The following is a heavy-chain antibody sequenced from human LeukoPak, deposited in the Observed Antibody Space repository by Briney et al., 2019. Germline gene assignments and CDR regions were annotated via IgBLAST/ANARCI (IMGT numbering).Heavy chain of an antibody. CDR3: AGGASEYSSSGDFAC. D-gene: IGHD6-6*01. V-gene: IGHV3-48*01. CDR2: TSSSSSTI. J-gene: IGHJ4*02. Sequence: PGGSLRLSCAASGFTFSTYSMNWVRQAPGKGLEWVSYTSSSSSTIYYADSVKGRFTISRDNAKNSLYLQMNSLSADDTAVYYCAGGASEYSSSGDFACWGQGTLVTVSS. CDR1: GFTFSTYS.